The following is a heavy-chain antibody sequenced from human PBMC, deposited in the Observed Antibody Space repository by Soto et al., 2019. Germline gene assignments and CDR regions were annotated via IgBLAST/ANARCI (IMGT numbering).Heavy chain of an antibody. D-gene: IGHD2-8*01. J-gene: IGHJ4*02. Sequence: SSETLSLTCAVYGGSFSGYYWSWIRQPPGKGLEWIGEINHSGSTNYNPSLKSRVTISVDTSKNQFSLKLSSVTAADTAVYYCARGGGCTNGVCYRLFDYWGQGTLVTVSS. CDR1: GGSFSGYY. V-gene: IGHV4-34*01. CDR2: INHSGST. CDR3: ARGGGCTNGVCYRLFDY.